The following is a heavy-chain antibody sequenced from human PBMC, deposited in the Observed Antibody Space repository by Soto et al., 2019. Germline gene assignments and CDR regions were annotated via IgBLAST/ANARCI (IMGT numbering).Heavy chain of an antibody. CDR3: ARDRRLVGAARPEYFQH. CDR1: GYDFNNYG. CDR2: ISADNGNT. J-gene: IGHJ1*01. V-gene: IGHV1-18*01. D-gene: IGHD1-26*01. Sequence: QVQLVQSGAEVKKPGASVKVSCKASGYDFNNYGISWVRQAPGQGLEWMGWISADNGNTNNAQKFQGRVTMTTDPSTRTVYMELPSLSSDDTAVYYCARDRRLVGAARPEYFQHWGQGTLVTVSS.